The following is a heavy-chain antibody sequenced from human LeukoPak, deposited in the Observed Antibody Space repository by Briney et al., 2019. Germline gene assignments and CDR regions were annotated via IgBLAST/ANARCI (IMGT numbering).Heavy chain of an antibody. V-gene: IGHV4-34*01. D-gene: IGHD2-8*01. CDR2: IIHSGRT. J-gene: IGHJ4*02. CDR1: GGSFSGYY. Sequence: SETLSLTCGVHGGSFSGYYWTWIRQSPGMGLGWIGEIIHSGRTNYNPSLRSRVTMSVDTSKNQFSLELNSVTAADTAVYYCARGILVTVYAAFDYWGQGTLVTVSS. CDR3: ARGILVTVYAAFDY.